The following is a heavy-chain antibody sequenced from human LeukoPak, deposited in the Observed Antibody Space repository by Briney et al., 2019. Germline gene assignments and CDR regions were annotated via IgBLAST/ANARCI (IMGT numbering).Heavy chain of an antibody. J-gene: IGHJ4*02. Sequence: SQTLSLTCTVSGGSISSGGYYWSWARHHPGKGLEWLGYIYYSGSTYYNPSLKSRVTISLDTSKNQFSLKLSSVTAADTAVYYCAGRGAYSFDYWGQGTLVTVSS. V-gene: IGHV4-31*03. CDR1: GGSISSGGYY. CDR3: AGRGAYSFDY. CDR2: IYYSGST. D-gene: IGHD1-1*01.